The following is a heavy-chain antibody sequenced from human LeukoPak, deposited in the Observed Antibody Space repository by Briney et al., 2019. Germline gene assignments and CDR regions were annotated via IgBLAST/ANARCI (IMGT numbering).Heavy chain of an antibody. CDR2: IYYSGRT. CDR3: ARQRYSSGWVHDY. CDR1: GGSISSSSYY. D-gene: IGHD6-25*01. V-gene: IGHV4-39*01. Sequence: PSETLSLTCTVSGGSISSSSYYWGWIRQPPGQGLEWIGSIYYSGRTYYNPSLKSRGTISVDTSKNQLSLKLSTVTAADTAVYYCARQRYSSGWVHDYWGQGTLVTVSS. J-gene: IGHJ4*02.